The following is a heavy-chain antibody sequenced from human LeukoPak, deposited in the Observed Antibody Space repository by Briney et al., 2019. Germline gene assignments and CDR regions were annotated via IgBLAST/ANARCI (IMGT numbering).Heavy chain of an antibody. CDR3: ASYPRSIPTPPFDY. V-gene: IGHV1-2*02. Sequence: ASVKVSCKASGYTFTAQYMHWERQAPGQGLEWMGWINPNNGDTKYAQSFLDRVTMTRDTSTTTAYMELSSLRSDDTAVYFCASYPRSIPTPPFDYWGQGTLVTVSS. CDR2: INPNNGDT. D-gene: IGHD2-21*01. CDR1: GYTFTAQY. J-gene: IGHJ4*02.